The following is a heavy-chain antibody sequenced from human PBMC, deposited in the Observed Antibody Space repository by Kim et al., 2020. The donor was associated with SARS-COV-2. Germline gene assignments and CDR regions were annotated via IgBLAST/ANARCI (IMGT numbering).Heavy chain of an antibody. CDR2: IKQDGSEK. V-gene: IGHV3-7*03. Sequence: GGSLRLSCAASGFTFSSYWMSWVRQAPGKGLEWVANIKQDGSEKYYVDSVKGRFTISRDNAKNSLYLQMNSLRAEDTAVYYCARDQGSYYPVAFDIWGQGTMVTVSS. D-gene: IGHD1-26*01. J-gene: IGHJ3*02. CDR3: ARDQGSYYPVAFDI. CDR1: GFTFSSYW.